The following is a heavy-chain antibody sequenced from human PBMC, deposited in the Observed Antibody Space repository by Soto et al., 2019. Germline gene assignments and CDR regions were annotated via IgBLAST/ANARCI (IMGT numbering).Heavy chain of an antibody. CDR1: GNTFSNYY. V-gene: IGHV1-46*03. Sequence: QVQLVQSGAEVKKPGASVKVSCKASGNTFSNYYIHWVRQAPGQGLEWMGTINPSGGHTTYAQKFLGRVTXTXGXSXXTLYMELTSLRFEGTAVYYCARGGHVVVVTAAFDYWGQGTLVTVPS. CDR2: INPSGGHT. CDR3: ARGGHVVVVTAAFDY. D-gene: IGHD2-21*02. J-gene: IGHJ4*02.